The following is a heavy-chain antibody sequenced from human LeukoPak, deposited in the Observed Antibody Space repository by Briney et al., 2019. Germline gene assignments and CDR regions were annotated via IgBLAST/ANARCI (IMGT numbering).Heavy chain of an antibody. CDR2: IYTSGST. D-gene: IGHD3-10*01. J-gene: IGHJ4*02. CDR1: GGSISSYY. V-gene: IGHV4-4*07. Sequence: SETLSLTCTVSGGSISSYYWSWIRQPAGKGLEWIGRIYTSGSTNYNSSLKSRVTISVDTSKNQFSLKLSSVTAADTAVYYCARHYYGSGSYYNWWGQGTLVTVSS. CDR3: ARHYYGSGSYYNW.